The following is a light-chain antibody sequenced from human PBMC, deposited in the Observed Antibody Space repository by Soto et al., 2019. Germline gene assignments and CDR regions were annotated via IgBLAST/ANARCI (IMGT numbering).Light chain of an antibody. V-gene: IGLV2-14*01. CDR1: SSDVGGYNY. J-gene: IGLJ1*01. CDR3: SSYTTANTYV. CDR2: EVS. Sequence: QSALTQPASVSGSPGQSITISCTGTSSDVGGYNYVYWYQQHPGKAPKLMIYEVSNRPSGVSNRFSGSKSGNTASLTISGLQAEDEADYYCSSYTTANTYVFGTGTKVTV.